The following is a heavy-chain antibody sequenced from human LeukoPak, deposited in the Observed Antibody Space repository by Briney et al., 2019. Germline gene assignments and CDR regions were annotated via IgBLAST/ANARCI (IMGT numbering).Heavy chain of an antibody. Sequence: GGSLRLSCAASGFTFGNYGMSWVRQAPGKGLEWVSGINWNGGSTGYADSVEGRFTISRDNNENTLYLQMNSLRVEGTAVYYCARAAQVTGRPNLGGHFDYWGQGTLVTVSS. CDR3: ARAAQVTGRPNLGGHFDY. D-gene: IGHD6-6*01. J-gene: IGHJ4*02. CDR1: GFTFGNYG. CDR2: INWNGGST. V-gene: IGHV3-20*04.